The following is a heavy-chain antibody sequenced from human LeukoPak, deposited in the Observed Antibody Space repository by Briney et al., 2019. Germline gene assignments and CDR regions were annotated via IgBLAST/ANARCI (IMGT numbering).Heavy chain of an antibody. Sequence: GGSLRLSCAASGFTFSSYAMSWVRQAPGKGLEWVSAISGSGGSTYYADSVKGRFTISRDNSKNTLYLQMNSLRAEDTAVYYCAKGGARYNLIPALDYWGQGTLVTVSS. J-gene: IGHJ4*02. CDR1: GFTFSSYA. CDR3: AKGGARYNLIPALDY. D-gene: IGHD1-14*01. CDR2: ISGSGGST. V-gene: IGHV3-23*01.